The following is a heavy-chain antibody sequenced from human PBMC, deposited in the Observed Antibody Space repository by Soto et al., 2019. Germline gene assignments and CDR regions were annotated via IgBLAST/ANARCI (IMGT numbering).Heavy chain of an antibody. CDR3: TRAPSYGAFDI. V-gene: IGHV1-46*03. Sequence: GASVKVSCTASGYTYTIYYIHWVRQAPGQGLEWMGIINPSGGSTTYAQKFQGRVTMTRDTSTSTVYMELSSLRSEDTAVYYCTRAPSYGAFDIWGQGTMVTVSS. CDR2: INPSGGST. J-gene: IGHJ3*02. D-gene: IGHD4-17*01. CDR1: GYTYTIYY.